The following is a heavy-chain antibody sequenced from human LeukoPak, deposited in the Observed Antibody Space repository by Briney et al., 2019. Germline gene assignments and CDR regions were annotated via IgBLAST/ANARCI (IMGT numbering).Heavy chain of an antibody. V-gene: IGHV4-59*01. CDR2: IYYSGST. CDR1: GGSIRSYY. J-gene: IGHJ6*03. D-gene: IGHD3-3*01. Sequence: SETLSLTCTFSGGSIRSYYWSWIRQPPGKGLEWIGYIYYSGSTNYNPSLKSRVTISVDTSKNQFSLKLSSVTAADTAVYYYASADTSPYYYMDVWGKGTTVTVSS. CDR3: ASADTSPYYYMDV.